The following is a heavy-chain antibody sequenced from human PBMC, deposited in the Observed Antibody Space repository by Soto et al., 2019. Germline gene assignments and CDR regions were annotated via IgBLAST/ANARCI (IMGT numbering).Heavy chain of an antibody. D-gene: IGHD1-1*01. J-gene: IGHJ4*02. CDR2: IYYSGST. CDR3: ARGNPVPLDY. V-gene: IGHV4-61*01. Sequence: SETLSLTCTVSGASLRSNIDSWSWIRQPPGKGLEWIGYIYYSGSTNYNPSLKSRVTISVDTSNNQFSLKLSSVTAADTAVYYCARGNPVPLDYWGQGTLVTVSS. CDR1: GASLRSNIDS.